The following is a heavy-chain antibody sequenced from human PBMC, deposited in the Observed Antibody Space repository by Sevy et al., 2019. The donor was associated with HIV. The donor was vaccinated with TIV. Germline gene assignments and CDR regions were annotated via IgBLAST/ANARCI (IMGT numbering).Heavy chain of an antibody. Sequence: GGFLRLSCAASGFTFTNYAMNWVRQAPGKGLEWVSGISDSGDTTHYAEPVKGRFTISRDNSKNTVSLQMSSLRAEDTAIYYCAKLPSTVMFREKGYWGQGTRVTVSS. J-gene: IGHJ4*02. CDR1: GFTFTNYA. D-gene: IGHD3-10*01. V-gene: IGHV3-23*01. CDR3: AKLPSTVMFREKGY. CDR2: ISDSGDTT.